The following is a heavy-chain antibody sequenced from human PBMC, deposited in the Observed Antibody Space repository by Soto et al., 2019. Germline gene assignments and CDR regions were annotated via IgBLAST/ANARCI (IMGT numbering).Heavy chain of an antibody. CDR1: GFTFSNYA. J-gene: IGHJ6*02. V-gene: IGHV3-23*01. Sequence: GSLRLSCAASGFTFSNYAISWVRQAPGKGLEWVSSISGSGGSTYYADSVKGRFTISRDNSKNTLYLQMNSLRAEDTAVYYCATYSGNYERYGVYYGMDVWGQGTTVTVSS. CDR3: ATYSGNYERYGVYYGMDV. D-gene: IGHD1-26*01. CDR2: ISGSGGST.